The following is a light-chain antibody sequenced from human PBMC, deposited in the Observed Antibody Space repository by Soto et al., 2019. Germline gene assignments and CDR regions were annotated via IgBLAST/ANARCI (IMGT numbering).Light chain of an antibody. Sequence: QTVVTQEPTFSVSPGRTVTLTCGLTSGSVSTSYYPSWYQQTPGQAPRTLIYSTNTRSSGVPDRFSGSILGNKAALTITGAQADDESDYYCVLYMGSGISVFGGGTKLTVL. CDR2: STN. CDR3: VLYMGSGISV. CDR1: SGSVSTSYY. V-gene: IGLV8-61*01. J-gene: IGLJ3*02.